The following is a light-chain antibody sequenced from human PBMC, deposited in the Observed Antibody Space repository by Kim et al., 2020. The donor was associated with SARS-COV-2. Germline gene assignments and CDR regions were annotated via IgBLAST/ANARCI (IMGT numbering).Light chain of an antibody. CDR2: DAS. CDR1: QTINSW. V-gene: IGKV1-5*01. Sequence: SASVGDRVTFTCRASQTINSWLAWYQQKPGKAPKLLIYDASNLESGAPSRFSGSGSGTEFTLTISSLQPDDFATYYCQQYNSYWTYGQGTKVDIK. CDR3: QQYNSYWT. J-gene: IGKJ1*01.